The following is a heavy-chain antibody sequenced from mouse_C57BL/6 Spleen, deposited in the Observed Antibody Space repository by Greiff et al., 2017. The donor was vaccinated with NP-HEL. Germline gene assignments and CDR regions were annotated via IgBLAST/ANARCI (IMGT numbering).Heavy chain of an antibody. CDR1: GYTFTSYW. J-gene: IGHJ3*01. CDR3: ARSETAQAWFAY. D-gene: IGHD3-2*02. Sequence: QVQLQQPGAELVRPGTSVKLSCKASGYTFTSYWMHWVKQRPGQGLEWIGVIDPSDSYTNYNQKFKGKATLTVDTSSSTAYMQLSSLTSEDSAVYYCARSETAQAWFAYWGQGTLVTVSA. V-gene: IGHV1-59*01. CDR2: IDPSDSYT.